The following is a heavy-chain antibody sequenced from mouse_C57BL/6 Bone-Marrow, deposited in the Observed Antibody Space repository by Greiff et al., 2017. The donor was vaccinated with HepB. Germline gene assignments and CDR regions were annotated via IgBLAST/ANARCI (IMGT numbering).Heavy chain of an antibody. CDR3: ARRGTYYVAY. J-gene: IGHJ3*01. Sequence: VQLQQPGAELVRPGTSVKLSCKASGYTFTSYWMHWVKQRPGQGLEWIGVIDPSDSYTNYNQKFKGKATLTVDTSSSTAYMQLSSLTSEDSAVYYCARRGTYYVAYWGQGTLVTVSA. CDR2: IDPSDSYT. D-gene: IGHD2-10*01. V-gene: IGHV1-59*01. CDR1: GYTFTSYW.